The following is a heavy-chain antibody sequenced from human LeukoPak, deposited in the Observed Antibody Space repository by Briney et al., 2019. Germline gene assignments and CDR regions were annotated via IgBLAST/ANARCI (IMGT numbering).Heavy chain of an antibody. CDR2: INPNSGGT. CDR3: ARGIQLWYVWDY. J-gene: IGHJ4*02. Sequence: ASVKVSCKASGYTFTGYYMHWVRQAPGQGLEWMGRINPNSGGTNYAQKFQGRVTMTRDTSISTAYMELSRLRSDDTAVCYCARGIQLWYVWDYWGQGTLVTVSS. CDR1: GYTFTGYY. V-gene: IGHV1-2*06. D-gene: IGHD5-18*01.